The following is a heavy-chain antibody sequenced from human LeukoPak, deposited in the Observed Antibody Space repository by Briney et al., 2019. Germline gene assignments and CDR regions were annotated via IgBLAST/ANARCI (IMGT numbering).Heavy chain of an antibody. CDR1: GYTFTSYY. V-gene: IGHV1-46*01. Sequence: ASVKVSCTASGYTFTSYYMHWVRQAPGQGLEWMGIISPSGGSTSYAQKFQGRVTMTRDTSTSTVYMELSSLRSEDTAVYYCARDKSAGGSRSWRVGGWHWYFDYWGQGTLVTVSS. D-gene: IGHD6-19*01. CDR3: ARDKSAGGSRSWRVGGWHWYFDY. J-gene: IGHJ4*02. CDR2: ISPSGGST.